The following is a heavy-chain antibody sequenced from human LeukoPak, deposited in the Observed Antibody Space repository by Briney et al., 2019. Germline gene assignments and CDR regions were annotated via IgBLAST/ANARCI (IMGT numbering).Heavy chain of an antibody. CDR1: GGTFSSYA. CDR2: IIPILGIA. Sequence: SVNVSCKASGGTFSSYAISWVRQAPGQGLEWMGRIIPILGIANYAQKFQGRVTITADKSTSTAYMELSSLRSEDTAVYYCARDEMSEGPYYYDSSGYYHYGEYDYWGQGTLVTVSS. CDR3: ARDEMSEGPYYYDSSGYYHYGEYDY. D-gene: IGHD3-22*01. J-gene: IGHJ4*02. V-gene: IGHV1-69*04.